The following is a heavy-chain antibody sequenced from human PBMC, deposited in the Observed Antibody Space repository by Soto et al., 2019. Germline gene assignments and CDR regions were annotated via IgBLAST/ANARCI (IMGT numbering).Heavy chain of an antibody. D-gene: IGHD6-19*01. CDR2: ISWNSGSI. J-gene: IGHJ4*01. V-gene: IGHV3-9*01. Sequence: GGSLRLSCAASGFTFDDYAMHGVRQAPGKGLEWVSGISWNSGSIGYADSVRGRFTISRDNAKNSLYLQMNSLRAEDTALYYCATLVVRGISTGWPHWGQGTLVAASS. CDR1: GFTFDDYA. CDR3: ATLVVRGISTGWPH.